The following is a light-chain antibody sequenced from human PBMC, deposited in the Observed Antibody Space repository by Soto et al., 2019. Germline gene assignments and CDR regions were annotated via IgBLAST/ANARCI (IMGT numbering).Light chain of an antibody. Sequence: QSVLTQPPSVSGAPGQRVAISCTGSSSNIGTGSDVHWYQHLPGTAPKLLIYGNTNRPSGVPDRFSASKSGTSASLAITGLQAEDDADYYGQSYDSSLSGYVFGTGTKFTGL. CDR3: QSYDSSLSGYV. J-gene: IGLJ1*01. CDR1: SSNIGTGSD. CDR2: GNT. V-gene: IGLV1-40*01.